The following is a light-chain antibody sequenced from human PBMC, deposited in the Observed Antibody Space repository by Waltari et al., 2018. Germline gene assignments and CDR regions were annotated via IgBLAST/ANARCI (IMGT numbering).Light chain of an antibody. CDR1: QSDSSSY. V-gene: IGKV3-20*01. CDR2: GAS. Sequence: EIVLTQSPGTLSLSPGERATLSCRASQSDSSSYLAWYQQKPGQAPRLLIYGASSRATGIPDRFSGSGSGTDFTLIISRLEPEDFAVYYCQQYHSSPRTFGQGTKVEIK. J-gene: IGKJ1*01. CDR3: QQYHSSPRT.